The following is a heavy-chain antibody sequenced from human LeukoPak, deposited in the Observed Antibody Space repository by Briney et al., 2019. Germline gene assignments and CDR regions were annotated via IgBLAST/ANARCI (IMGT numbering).Heavy chain of an antibody. CDR2: IRSKSNSYAT. V-gene: IGHV3-73*01. CDR3: TTPLLDIAAAGTEVGMDV. Sequence: GGSLKLSSAASGFTFSGSAMHWVRQASGKGLEGVGRIRSKSNSYATAYAASVKGRFTISRDDSKNTAYLQMNSLKTEDTAVYYCTTPLLDIAAAGTEVGMDVWGQGTTVTVSS. D-gene: IGHD6-13*01. CDR1: GFTFSGSA. J-gene: IGHJ6*02.